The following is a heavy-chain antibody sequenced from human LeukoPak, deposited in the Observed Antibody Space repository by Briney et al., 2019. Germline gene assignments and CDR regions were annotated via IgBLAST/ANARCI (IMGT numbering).Heavy chain of an antibody. V-gene: IGHV3-48*03. Sequence: PGGSLGLSCAASGFTFGSYEMNWVRQAPGKGLEWVSHISSSGSTIYHADSVKGRFTISRDNAKNSLYLQMNSLRADDTAVYYCARPTYAGPAGTLYYGMDVWGQGTTVTVSS. CDR1: GFTFGSYE. CDR3: ARPTYAGPAGTLYYGMDV. J-gene: IGHJ6*02. CDR2: ISSSGSTI. D-gene: IGHD6-13*01.